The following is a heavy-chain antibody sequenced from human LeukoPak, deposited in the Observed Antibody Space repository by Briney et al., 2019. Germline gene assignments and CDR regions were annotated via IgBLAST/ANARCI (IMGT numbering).Heavy chain of an antibody. J-gene: IGHJ4*02. Sequence: GASVKVSCKASGYTFTCYYMHWVRQAPGQGLEWMGWINPNSGGTNYAQKFQGRVTMTRDTSISTAYMELSRLRSDDTAVYYCARDTLSTGYSSSWYLVDYWGQGTLVTVSS. D-gene: IGHD6-13*01. CDR3: ARDTLSTGYSSSWYLVDY. CDR1: GYTFTCYY. V-gene: IGHV1-2*02. CDR2: INPNSGGT.